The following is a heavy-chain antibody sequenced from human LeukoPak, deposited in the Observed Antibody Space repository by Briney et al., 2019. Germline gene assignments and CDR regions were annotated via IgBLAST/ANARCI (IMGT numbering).Heavy chain of an antibody. CDR2: ISSSGSTI. Sequence: GGSLRLSCAAPGFTFSDYYMSWIRQAPGKGLEWVSYISSSGSTIYYADSVKGGFTISRDNAKNSLYLQMNSLRAEDTAVYYCAREGVYYYYYMDVWGKGTTVTVSS. J-gene: IGHJ6*03. V-gene: IGHV3-11*01. CDR1: GFTFSDYY. CDR3: AREGVYYYYYMDV. D-gene: IGHD2-8*01.